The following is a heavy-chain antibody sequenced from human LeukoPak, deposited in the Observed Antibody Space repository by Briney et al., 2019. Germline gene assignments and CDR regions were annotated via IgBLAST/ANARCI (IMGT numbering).Heavy chain of an antibody. J-gene: IGHJ4*02. CDR2: ISSNGGNT. CDR3: VKAITVSANFDC. D-gene: IGHD2-21*02. V-gene: IGHV3-64D*09. Sequence: PGGSLRLSCSASGFTFSNYDMYWVRQAPGKGLEYVSAISSNGGNTYYADSVKGRFTISRDNSKNTLCLQMSSLRTEDTAIYYCVKAITVSANFDCWGQGTLVTVSS. CDR1: GFTFSNYD.